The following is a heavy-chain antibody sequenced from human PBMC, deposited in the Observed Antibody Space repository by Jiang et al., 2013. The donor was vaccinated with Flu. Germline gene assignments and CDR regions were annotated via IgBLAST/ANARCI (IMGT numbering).Heavy chain of an antibody. D-gene: IGHD1-1*01. CDR1: GFTFSRYG. Sequence: VQLVESGGGVVQPGMSLRLSCAASGFTFSRYGMHWVRQAPGKGLEWVAIIWYDGSKKFYTDSVTGRFTISRDNSNNTVYLQMDSLRAEDTAVYYCARDNDADWY. CDR2: IWYDGSKK. CDR3: ARDNDADWY. J-gene: IGHJ2*01. V-gene: IGHV3-33*01.